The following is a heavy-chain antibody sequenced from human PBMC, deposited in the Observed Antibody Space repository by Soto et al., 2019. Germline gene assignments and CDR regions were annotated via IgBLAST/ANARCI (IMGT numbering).Heavy chain of an antibody. D-gene: IGHD6-19*01. V-gene: IGHV3-30-3*01. Sequence: QVQLVESGGGVVQPGSSLRLSCAASGLTIRSYAMHWVRQAPGKGLEWVAVISYDGSKKFHADAVKGRFTISRDNSKNTLYLQMNSLRAEDTAVYYCARDRAVAAPNWFDPWGQGTLVTVSS. CDR1: GLTIRSYA. CDR2: ISYDGSKK. J-gene: IGHJ5*02. CDR3: ARDRAVAAPNWFDP.